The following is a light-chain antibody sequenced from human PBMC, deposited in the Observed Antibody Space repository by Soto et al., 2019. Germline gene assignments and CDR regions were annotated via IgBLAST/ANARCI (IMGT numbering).Light chain of an antibody. CDR3: QQYNSYLYS. CDR1: QSISSW. J-gene: IGKJ2*01. Sequence: DIQMTQSPSTLSASVGDRVTITCRASQSISSWLAWYQQKPGKAPKLLMYDASSLESGVPTRFRGSGTGTEFTLALSSLQPDDFATYYCQQYNSYLYSFGQGTKLEIK. CDR2: DAS. V-gene: IGKV1-5*01.